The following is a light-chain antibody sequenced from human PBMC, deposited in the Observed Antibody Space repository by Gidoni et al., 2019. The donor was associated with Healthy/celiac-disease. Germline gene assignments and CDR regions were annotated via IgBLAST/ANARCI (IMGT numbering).Light chain of an antibody. V-gene: IGLV1-40*01. CDR1: SSNIGAGYD. Sequence: VLTQPPSVSGAPGQRVTISCNGSSSNIGAGYDVHWYQQLPGTAPKLLIYGNSNRPSGVPDRFSGSKSGTSASLAITGLQAEDEADYYCQSYDSSLSGSVFGGGTKLTVL. CDR2: GNS. J-gene: IGLJ3*02. CDR3: QSYDSSLSGSV.